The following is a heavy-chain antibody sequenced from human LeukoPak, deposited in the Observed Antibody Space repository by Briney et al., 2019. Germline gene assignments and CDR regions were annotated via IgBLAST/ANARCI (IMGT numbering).Heavy chain of an antibody. V-gene: IGHV3-48*01. CDR3: ARVATSLARDDY. CDR2: ISEGSSTK. J-gene: IGHJ4*02. CDR1: GFTVSSNY. Sequence: GGSLRLSCAASGFTVSSNYMSWVRQAPGKGLEWVSYISEGSSTKYYADSVKGRFTISRDNAQNSLFLQMSSLRAEDTAVYYCARVATSLARDDYWGQGTLVTVSS.